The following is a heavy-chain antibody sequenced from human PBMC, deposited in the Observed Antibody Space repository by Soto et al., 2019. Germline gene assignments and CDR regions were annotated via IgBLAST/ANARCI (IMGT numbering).Heavy chain of an antibody. J-gene: IGHJ4*02. CDR2: INHSGST. CDR3: ARGGDIVVVPAAPTFDY. V-gene: IGHV4-34*01. CDR1: GGSFSGYY. D-gene: IGHD2-2*01. Sequence: QVQLQQWGAGLLKPSETLSLTCAVYGGSFSGYYWSWIRQPPGKGLEWIGEINHSGSTNYNPSLKSRVTISVDTSKNQFPLKLSSVTAADTAVYYCARGGDIVVVPAAPTFDYWGQGTLVTVSS.